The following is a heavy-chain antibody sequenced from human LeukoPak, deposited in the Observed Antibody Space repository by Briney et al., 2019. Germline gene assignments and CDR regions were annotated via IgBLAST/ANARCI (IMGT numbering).Heavy chain of an antibody. D-gene: IGHD5-12*01. CDR3: AKAVASYDAFDI. J-gene: IGHJ3*02. V-gene: IGHV3-30*02. Sequence: GGSLRLSCAASGFTFSSYGMHWVRQAPGKGLEWVAFIRYDGSNKYYADSVKGRFTISRDNSKNTLYLQMNSLRAEDTAVYYCAKAVASYDAFDIWGQGTMVTVSS. CDR1: GFTFSSYG. CDR2: IRYDGSNK.